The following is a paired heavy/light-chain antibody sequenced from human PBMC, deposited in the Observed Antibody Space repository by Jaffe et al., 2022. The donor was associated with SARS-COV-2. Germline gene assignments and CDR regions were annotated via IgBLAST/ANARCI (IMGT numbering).Heavy chain of an antibody. D-gene: IGHD4-17*01. CDR1: GFTVSSNY. CDR3: ARARTTVTDYYYGMDV. CDR2: IYSGGST. Sequence: ELQLVESGGGLIQPGGSLRLSCAASGFTVSSNYMSWVRQAPGKGLEWVSVIYSGGSTYYADSVKGRFTISRDNSKNTLYLQMNSLRAEDTAVYYCARARTTVTDYYYGMDVWGQGTTVTVSS. J-gene: IGHJ6*02. V-gene: IGHV3-53*01.
Light chain of an antibody. CDR1: QGISSW. J-gene: IGKJ3*01. V-gene: IGKV1-12*01. Sequence: DIQMTQSPSSVSASVGDRVTITCRASQGISSWLAWYQQKPGKAPKLLIYAASSLQSGVPSRFSGSGSGTDFTLTISSLQPEDFATYYCQQANSFPRFTFGPGTKVDIK. CDR2: AAS. CDR3: QQANSFPRFT.